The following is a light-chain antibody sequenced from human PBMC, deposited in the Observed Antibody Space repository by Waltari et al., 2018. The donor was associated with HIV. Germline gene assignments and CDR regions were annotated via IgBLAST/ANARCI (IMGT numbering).Light chain of an antibody. Sequence: QSALTQYASVSGSPGQSITISCTGTSSAVGGYNYVSWYQQHPGKAPKLVIYNVSNRPSGVSNRFSGSKSGNTASLTISGLQAEDEAEYYCSSYTSSNTVIFGGGTRVTVL. CDR1: SSAVGGYNY. CDR2: NVS. V-gene: IGLV2-14*01. J-gene: IGLJ2*01. CDR3: SSYTSSNTVI.